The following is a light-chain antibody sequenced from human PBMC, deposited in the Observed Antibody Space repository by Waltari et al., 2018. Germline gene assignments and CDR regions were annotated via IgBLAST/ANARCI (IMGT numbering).Light chain of an antibody. Sequence: EIVLTQSPATLSLSPGERATLSCRASQSINQSYLQWYQQRSGQAPRLLMYDAFSRATGIPARFSGSGSGTDFTLTISSLEAEDFAVYYCQQRIIWPPTFGQGTRLEIK. CDR1: QSINQSY. J-gene: IGKJ5*01. CDR2: DAF. V-gene: IGKV3-11*01. CDR3: QQRIIWPPT.